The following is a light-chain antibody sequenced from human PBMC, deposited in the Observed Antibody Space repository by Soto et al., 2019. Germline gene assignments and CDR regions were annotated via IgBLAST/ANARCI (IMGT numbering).Light chain of an antibody. V-gene: IGKV1-5*01. CDR1: HDIVHW. CDR2: DAS. J-gene: IGKJ3*01. CDR3: QQYKQDFT. Sequence: DIQMTQSPSTLSASVGDRVTLTCRASHDIVHWLAWYQQKRGKAPKLLIFDASNLESGVPSRFSGSGSGTEFSLTISGLQPDDVATYYCQQYKQDFTFGPGTKVDVK.